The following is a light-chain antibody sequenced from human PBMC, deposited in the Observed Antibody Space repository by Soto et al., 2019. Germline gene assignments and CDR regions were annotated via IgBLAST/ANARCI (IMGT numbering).Light chain of an antibody. CDR3: MQATQFPLT. Sequence: DIVMTQTPLSSPVTLGQPASISCRSRQSLIHRDGNTYLSWLQQRPGQPPRLLIYMISERFSGVTDRFSGSGAGTDFTLKISRVEAEDVGVYYCMQATQFPLTFGGGTKVEIK. CDR2: MIS. V-gene: IGKV2-24*01. J-gene: IGKJ4*01. CDR1: QSLIHRDGNTY.